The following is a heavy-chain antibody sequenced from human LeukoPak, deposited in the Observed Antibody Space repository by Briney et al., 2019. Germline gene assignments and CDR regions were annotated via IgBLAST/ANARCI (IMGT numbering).Heavy chain of an antibody. Sequence: ASVKVSCKASGYTFTSYYMHWVRQAPGQGLEWMGIINPSGGSTSCAQKFQGRVTITRDTSTSTDYMELSSLRSEDTAVYYCAREGSGWPFDYWGQGTLVTVSS. CDR3: AREGSGWPFDY. J-gene: IGHJ4*02. V-gene: IGHV1-46*03. D-gene: IGHD6-19*01. CDR2: INPSGGST. CDR1: GYTFTSYY.